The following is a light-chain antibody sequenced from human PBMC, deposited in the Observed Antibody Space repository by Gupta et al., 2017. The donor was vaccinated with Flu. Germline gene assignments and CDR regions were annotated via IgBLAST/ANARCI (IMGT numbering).Light chain of an antibody. CDR2: EDD. J-gene: IGLJ3*02. Sequence: NFLLTQPHSVSESPRKAVTISCTRSSGNIASSFVQWYQQRPGSSPTTVIFEDDQRPSGVPDRFSGSIDRSSNSASLSISGLKTEDEADYYCQSYYGAYHVFGGGTKVTVL. CDR1: SGNIASSF. CDR3: QSYYGAYHV. V-gene: IGLV6-57*01.